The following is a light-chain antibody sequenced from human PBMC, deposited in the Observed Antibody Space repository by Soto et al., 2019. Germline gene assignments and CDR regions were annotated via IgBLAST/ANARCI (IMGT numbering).Light chain of an antibody. J-gene: IGKJ1*01. CDR1: QSVSSSY. Sequence: EIVLTQSPGTLSLSPGERATLSCRASQSVSSSYLAWYQHKPGQAPRLLIYAASSRATGIPDRFSGSGSGTDYTLTISRLEPEDFAVYYCQHYGRSRTFGQGTKVDIK. V-gene: IGKV3-20*01. CDR2: AAS. CDR3: QHYGRSRT.